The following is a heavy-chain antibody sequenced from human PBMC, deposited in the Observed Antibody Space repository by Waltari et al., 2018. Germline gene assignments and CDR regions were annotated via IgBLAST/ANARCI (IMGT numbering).Heavy chain of an antibody. Sequence: QVQLQESGPRLVKPSETLSLTCTVSGVSIHSHYWNWIRQPPGKGLEWVGFVYYSGATNYAPSLESRVTMSMDSSRNQFSLKLASVTAADTAIYYCARGGPGGYNYGGYWYFELWGRGTLVTVSS. V-gene: IGHV4-59*11. CDR3: ARGGPGGYNYGGYWYFEL. D-gene: IGHD5-18*01. CDR1: GVSIHSHY. J-gene: IGHJ2*01. CDR2: VYYSGAT.